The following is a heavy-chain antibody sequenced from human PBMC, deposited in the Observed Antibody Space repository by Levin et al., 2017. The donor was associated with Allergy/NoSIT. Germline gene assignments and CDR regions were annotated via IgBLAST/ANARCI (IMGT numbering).Heavy chain of an antibody. J-gene: IGHJ6*03. CDR3: AKQPYGDYGGNYYYYYMDV. CDR1: GFTFSNYA. V-gene: IGHV3-23*01. CDR2: ISGIGGST. Sequence: GGSLRLSCAASGFTFSNYAMSWVRQAPGKGLEWVSAISGIGGSTYYADSVKGRFTISRDNSKNTLYLQMSSLRAEDTAVYYCAKQPYGDYGGNYYYYYMDVWGKGTTVTVSS. D-gene: IGHD4-17*01.